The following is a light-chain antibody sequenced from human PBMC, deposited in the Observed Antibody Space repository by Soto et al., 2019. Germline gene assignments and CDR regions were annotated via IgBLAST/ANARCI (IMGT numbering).Light chain of an antibody. CDR2: DAS. CDR1: QSVSNNY. Sequence: EIVLTQSPGTLSLSPGERATLSCRASQSVSNNYVAWYQQKPGQAPRLLIYDASSRATGIPDRFSGSGSGTDFSLTISRLELEDFAVYYCQQCATSPLTFGQGTTVDIK. CDR3: QQCATSPLT. V-gene: IGKV3-20*01. J-gene: IGKJ1*01.